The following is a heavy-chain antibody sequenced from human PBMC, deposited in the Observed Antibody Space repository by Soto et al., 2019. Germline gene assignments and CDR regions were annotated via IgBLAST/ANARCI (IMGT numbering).Heavy chain of an antibody. CDR1: GFTFAHFG. D-gene: IGHD2-21*02. V-gene: IGHV3-23*01. Sequence: EVQLLESGGGLEQPGNSLRLSCAASGFTFAHFGMSWIRQVPGKGLEWVSMISPTGDATYYADAVKGRFTISRDNSDNAVHLQRDSLRAEDTDVYYCQCDLRLPRGSGGLGALVTVTS. CDR2: ISPTGDAT. J-gene: IGHJ4*02. CDR3: QCDLRLPRGS.